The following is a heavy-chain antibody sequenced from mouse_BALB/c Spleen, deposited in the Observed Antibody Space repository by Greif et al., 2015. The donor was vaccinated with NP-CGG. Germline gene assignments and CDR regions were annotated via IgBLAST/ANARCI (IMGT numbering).Heavy chain of an antibody. V-gene: IGHV5-6-2*01. J-gene: IGHJ4*01. CDR3: ARQSYYRYDYAMDY. D-gene: IGHD2-14*01. CDR2: INSNGGST. CDR1: GFTFSSYY. Sequence: EVMLVESGGGLVKLGGSLKLSCAASGFTFSSYYMSWVRQTPEKRLELVAAINSNGGSTYYPDIVKGRFTISRDNAKNTLYLQMSSLRSEDTALYYCARQSYYRYDYAMDYWGQGTSVTVSS.